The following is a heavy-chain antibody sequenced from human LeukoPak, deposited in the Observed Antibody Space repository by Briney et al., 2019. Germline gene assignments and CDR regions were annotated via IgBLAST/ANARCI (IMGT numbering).Heavy chain of an antibody. Sequence: GGSLRLSCAASGFTVRSYAMSWVRQTPGKGLEWVSAISGSGGSTYYADSVKGRFTISRDNAKNTLYLQMNSLRADDTAVYYCARVFGQWLVSFDVWGRGTMVTVSS. CDR1: GFTVRSYA. CDR2: ISGSGGST. J-gene: IGHJ3*01. V-gene: IGHV3-23*01. D-gene: IGHD6-19*01. CDR3: ARVFGQWLVSFDV.